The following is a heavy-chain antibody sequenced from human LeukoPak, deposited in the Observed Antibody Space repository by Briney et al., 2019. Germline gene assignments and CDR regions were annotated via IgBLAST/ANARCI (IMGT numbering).Heavy chain of an antibody. J-gene: IGHJ6*01. Sequence: GGSLRLSCSTSGFTFRDYGLGWVRQAPGMGQEWVSFIRSRIYGGAPAYAASVRGRFSVSREGSQSIAYLQMKNLKTADTAVYYCARGQFVSGAKYWLDVW. CDR3: ARGQFVSGAKYWLDV. CDR1: GFTFRDYG. V-gene: IGHV3-49*04. D-gene: IGHD5-12*01. CDR2: IRSRIYGGAP.